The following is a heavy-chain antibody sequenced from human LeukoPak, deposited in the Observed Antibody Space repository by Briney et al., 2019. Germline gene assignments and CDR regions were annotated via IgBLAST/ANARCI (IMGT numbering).Heavy chain of an antibody. V-gene: IGHV1-8*01. D-gene: IGHD5-12*01. CDR3: ARGRGVATINVPWAYYYYYGMDV. CDR2: MNPNSGNT. J-gene: IGHJ6*02. Sequence: ASVKVSCKASGYTFTSYDISWVRQATGQGLEWMGWMNPNSGNTGYAQKFQGRVTMTRNTSISTAYMELSSLRSEDTAVYYCARGRGVATINVPWAYYYYYGMDVWGQGTTVTVSS. CDR1: GYTFTSYD.